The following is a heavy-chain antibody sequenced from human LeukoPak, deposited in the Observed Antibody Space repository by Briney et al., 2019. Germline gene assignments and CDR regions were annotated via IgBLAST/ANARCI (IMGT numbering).Heavy chain of an antibody. CDR2: INHSGST. CDR1: GGSFSGYY. D-gene: IGHD1-26*01. CDR3: ARDREDRIDY. V-gene: IGHV4-34*01. J-gene: IGHJ4*02. Sequence: TSETLSLTCAVYGGSFSGYYWSWIRQPPGKGLEWIGEINHSGSTNYNPSLKSRVTISVDTSKNQFSLKLSSVTAADTAVYYCARDREDRIDYWGRGTLVTVSS.